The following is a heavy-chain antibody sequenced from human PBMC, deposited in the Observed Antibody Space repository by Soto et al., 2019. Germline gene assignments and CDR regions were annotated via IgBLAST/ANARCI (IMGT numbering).Heavy chain of an antibody. D-gene: IGHD3-9*01. V-gene: IGHV3-74*03. CDR3: VKEAMTGNSFDR. Sequence: GGSLRLSCAASGFTFSNSWMHWVCQAPGKGLMWVSRINPDGSATTYVGSVKGRFTISRDNAKNTLFLQINSLTAEDTAVYYCVKEAMTGNSFDRWGQGTLGTVSS. J-gene: IGHJ5*02. CDR2: INPDGSAT. CDR1: GFTFSNSW.